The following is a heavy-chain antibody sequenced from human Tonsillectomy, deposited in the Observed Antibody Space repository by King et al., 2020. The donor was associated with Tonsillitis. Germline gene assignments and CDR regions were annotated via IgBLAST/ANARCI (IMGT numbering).Heavy chain of an antibody. D-gene: IGHD2-2*01. J-gene: IGHJ2*01. CDR1: GFTFSTFG. CDR2: MWYDGINK. Sequence: VQLVESGGGVVQPGRSLRLSCAASGFTFSTFGRHWVRQAPGKGLEWVASMWYDGINKYYADSVKGRFTVSGDNSQKTVYLQMNSLRAEDTAVYYCAKDLSSRYFDLWGRGTLVTVSS. V-gene: IGHV3-33*06. CDR3: AKDLSSRYFDL.